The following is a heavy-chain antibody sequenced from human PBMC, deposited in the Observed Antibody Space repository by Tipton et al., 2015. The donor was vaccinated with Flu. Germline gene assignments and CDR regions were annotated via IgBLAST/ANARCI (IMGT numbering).Heavy chain of an antibody. CDR3: TTTMTGYYYYYGMDV. V-gene: IGHV3-15*01. J-gene: IGHJ6*02. CDR2: IKSKTDGGTT. D-gene: IGHD3-9*01. Sequence: SLRLSCAASGFTFSNAWMSWVRQAPGKGLEWVGRIKSKTDGGTTDYDAPVKGRFTISRDDSKTTLYLQMKSLKTEDTAVYYCTTTMTGYYYYYGMDVWGQGTTVTVSS. CDR1: GFTFSNAW.